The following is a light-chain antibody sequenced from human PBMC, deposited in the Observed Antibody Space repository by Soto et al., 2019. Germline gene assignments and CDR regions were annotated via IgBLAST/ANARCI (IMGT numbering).Light chain of an antibody. CDR1: QSIGTW. V-gene: IGKV1-5*01. Sequence: DIQMTQSPSTLSASVGDRITITCRASQSIGTWLAWYQQKPGKAPKLLIHEASSLQSGVPSRFSGSGSGTEFTLTISSLQPDDFATYCCQQSKGYPWTFGQGTKVDIK. J-gene: IGKJ1*01. CDR3: QQSKGYPWT. CDR2: EAS.